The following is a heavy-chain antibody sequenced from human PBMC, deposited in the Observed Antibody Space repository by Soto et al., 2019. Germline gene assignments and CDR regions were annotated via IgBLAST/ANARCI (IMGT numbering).Heavy chain of an antibody. V-gene: IGHV1-46*01. CDR1: GYTFTSYY. J-gene: IGHJ6*02. CDR3: ARELGVRSSSLTDYYYYGMDV. CDR2: INPSGGST. Sequence: ASVKVSCKASGYTFTSYYMHWVRQAPGQGLEGMGIINPSGGSTSYAQKFQGRVTMTRDTSTSTVYMELSSLRSEDTAVYYCARELGVRSSSLTDYYYYGMDVWGQGTTVTVSS. D-gene: IGHD6-13*01.